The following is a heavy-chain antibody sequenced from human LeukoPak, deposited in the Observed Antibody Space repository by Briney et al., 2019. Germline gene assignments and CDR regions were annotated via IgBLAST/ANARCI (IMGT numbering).Heavy chain of an antibody. Sequence: SETLSLTCTVSGGSISSYYWSWIRQPPGKGLGWIGYIYYSGSTNYNPSLKSRVTISVDTSKNQFSLKLSSVTAADTAVYYCARGNYGDYYYYMDVWGKGTTVTVSS. CDR1: GGSISSYY. D-gene: IGHD4-11*01. V-gene: IGHV4-59*01. J-gene: IGHJ6*03. CDR3: ARGNYGDYYYYMDV. CDR2: IYYSGST.